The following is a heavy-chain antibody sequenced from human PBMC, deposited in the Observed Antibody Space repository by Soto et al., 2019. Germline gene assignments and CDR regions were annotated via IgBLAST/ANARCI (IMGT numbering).Heavy chain of an antibody. CDR1: GFTFSSYE. CDR3: ARNSGDDFWSGYYTGWFDP. CDR2: ISSSGNTI. Sequence: SCAASGFTFSSYEMNWVRPAPGRGLEWVSYISSSGNTIYYADSVKGRFTISRDNAKNSLYLQMNSLRAEDTAIYYCARNSGDDFWSGYYTGWFDPWGQGTMVTVSS. D-gene: IGHD3-3*01. V-gene: IGHV3-48*03. J-gene: IGHJ5*02.